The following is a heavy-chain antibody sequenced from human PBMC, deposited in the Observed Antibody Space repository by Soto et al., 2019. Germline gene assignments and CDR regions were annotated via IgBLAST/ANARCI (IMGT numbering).Heavy chain of an antibody. D-gene: IGHD6-13*01. Sequence: SETLSLTCAVYGGSFSGYYWSWIRQPPGKGLEWIGEINHSGSTNYNPSLKSRVTISVDTSKNQFSLKLSSVTAADTAVYYCAREKGYSSSWYNKRGKNWFDPWGQGTLVTVSS. CDR3: AREKGYSSSWYNKRGKNWFDP. CDR2: INHSGST. V-gene: IGHV4-34*01. CDR1: GGSFSGYY. J-gene: IGHJ5*02.